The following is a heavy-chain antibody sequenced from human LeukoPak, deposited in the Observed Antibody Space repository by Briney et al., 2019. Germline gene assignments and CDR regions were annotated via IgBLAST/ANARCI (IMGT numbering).Heavy chain of an antibody. CDR3: ARSQYCSSTSCPRQVGFDP. V-gene: IGHV1-69*13. CDR2: IIPIFGTA. Sequence: VASVKVSCKASGGTFSSYAISWVRQAPGQGLEWMGAIIPIFGTANYAQKFQGRVTITADESTSTAYMELSSLRSEDTAVYYCARSQYCSSTSCPRQVGFDPWGQGTLVTVSS. CDR1: GGTFSSYA. D-gene: IGHD2-2*01. J-gene: IGHJ5*02.